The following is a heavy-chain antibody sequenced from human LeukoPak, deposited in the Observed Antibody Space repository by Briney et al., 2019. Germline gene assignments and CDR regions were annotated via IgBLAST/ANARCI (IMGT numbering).Heavy chain of an antibody. J-gene: IGHJ4*02. CDR2: FDPEDGET. Sequence: ASVKVSCKVSGYTLTELSMHWVRQAPGKGLEWMGGFDPEDGETIYAQKFQGRVTMTEDTSTDTAYMELSSLRSEDTAVYYCATANDYSYGCYFDYWGQGTLVTVSS. CDR1: GYTLTELS. D-gene: IGHD5-18*01. V-gene: IGHV1-24*01. CDR3: ATANDYSYGCYFDY.